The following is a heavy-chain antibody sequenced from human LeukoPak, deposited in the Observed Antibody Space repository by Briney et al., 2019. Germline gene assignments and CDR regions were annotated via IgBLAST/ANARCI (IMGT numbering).Heavy chain of an antibody. CDR2: IKQDGSEE. CDR1: GFTFRSYW. Sequence: GGSLRLSCAASGFTFRSYWTSWVRQAPGKGLEWVANIKQDGSEEYYVDSVKGRFTISRDNAKNSLYLQMNSLRAEDTAVYYCARDPGITIFGVAPGYFNYWGQGTLVTVSS. CDR3: ARDPGITIFGVAPGYFNY. J-gene: IGHJ4*02. D-gene: IGHD3-3*01. V-gene: IGHV3-7*01.